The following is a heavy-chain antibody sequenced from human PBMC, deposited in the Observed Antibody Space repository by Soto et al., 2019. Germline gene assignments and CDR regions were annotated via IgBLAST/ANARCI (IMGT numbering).Heavy chain of an antibody. CDR2: TYYRSKWYN. CDR1: GDSVSSSSVT. D-gene: IGHD3-10*01. V-gene: IGHV6-1*01. CDR3: AKRAYGSDFDY. Sequence: SQTLSLTCAISGDSVSSSSVTWNWIRQSPSRGLEWLGRTYYRSKWYNDYAESVKSRITINPDTSKNQFSLHLNSLRAEDTAVYYCAKRAYGSDFDYWGQGTLVTVSS. J-gene: IGHJ4*02.